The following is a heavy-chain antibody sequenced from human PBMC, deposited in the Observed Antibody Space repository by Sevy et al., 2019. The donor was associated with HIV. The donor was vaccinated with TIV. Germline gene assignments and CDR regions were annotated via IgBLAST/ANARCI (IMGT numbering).Heavy chain of an antibody. CDR3: ARSTVWFGELT. V-gene: IGHV4-30-4*01. CDR2: IYYSGNT. CDR1: RGSIRHADSY. Sequence: SETLSLTCTVSRGSIRHADSYWNWIRQPPGKGLEWIGYIYYSGNTYYNPSLWSRFSISVDTSKNQFSLQLTSVTAADTAVYFCARSTVWFGELTRGQGTPVTVSS. D-gene: IGHD3-10*01. J-gene: IGHJ4*02.